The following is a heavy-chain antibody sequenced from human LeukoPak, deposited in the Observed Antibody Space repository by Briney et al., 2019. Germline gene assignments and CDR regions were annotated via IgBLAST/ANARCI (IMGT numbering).Heavy chain of an antibody. J-gene: IGHJ4*02. D-gene: IGHD6-6*01. CDR1: GYTFTGYY. Sequence: ASVKVSCKASGYTFTGYYMHWVRQALGQGLEWMGWINPNTGDTDYVQNFQGRVTMTRDTSISTAYMELSRLRSDDTAVYYCARAYSSSFHAPLRYWGQGTLVTVSS. CDR3: ARAYSSSFHAPLRY. CDR2: INPNTGDT. V-gene: IGHV1-2*02.